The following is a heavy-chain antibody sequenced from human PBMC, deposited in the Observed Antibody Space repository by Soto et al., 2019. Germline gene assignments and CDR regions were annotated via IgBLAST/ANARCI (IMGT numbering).Heavy chain of an antibody. J-gene: IGHJ4*02. CDR3: AKDPYYYDSSGYFGFPPDY. V-gene: IGHV3-30*18. CDR2: ISYDGSNK. CDR1: GFTFSSYG. D-gene: IGHD3-22*01. Sequence: VQLVESGGGVVQPGRSLRLSCAASGFTFSSYGMHWVRQAPGKGLEWVAVISYDGSNKYYADSVKGRFTISRDNSKNTLYLQMNSLRAEDTAVYYCAKDPYYYDSSGYFGFPPDYWGQGTLVTVSS.